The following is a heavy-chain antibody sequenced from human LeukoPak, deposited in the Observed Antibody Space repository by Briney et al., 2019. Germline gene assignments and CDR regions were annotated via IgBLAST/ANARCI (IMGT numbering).Heavy chain of an antibody. CDR1: GGAISGGGYS. CDR3: AREGPAMHGAFDI. V-gene: IGHV4-61*08. CDR2: IYYRGST. Sequence: PAETLSLTCAVSGGAISGGGYSWSWIRQPPGRGREWIGYIYYRGSTNYNPSLKSRVTISVDTSKNQFSLKLSSVTAADTAVYYCAREGPAMHGAFDIWGQGTMVTVSS. J-gene: IGHJ3*02.